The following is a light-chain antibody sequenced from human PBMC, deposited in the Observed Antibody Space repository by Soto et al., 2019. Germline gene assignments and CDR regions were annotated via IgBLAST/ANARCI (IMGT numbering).Light chain of an antibody. CDR3: ISYSDRDSDL. CDR2: AVS. V-gene: IGLV2-14*03. Sequence: QSVLTQPASVSWCPGQSITISCSGTSSEMGVDNHVSWYEQLPGESPTLMIDAVSDRRPGVSDRFSGSMYGITASLTASGLLTECEAGYCCISYSDRDSDLCGTGTKVPVL. CDR1: SSEMGVDNH. J-gene: IGLJ1*01.